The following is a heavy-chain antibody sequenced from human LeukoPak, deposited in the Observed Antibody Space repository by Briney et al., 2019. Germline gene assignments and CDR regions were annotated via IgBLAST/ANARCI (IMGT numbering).Heavy chain of an antibody. CDR1: GGSISSSTYY. CDR2: INHSGST. J-gene: IGHJ3*02. D-gene: IGHD3-22*01. Sequence: SEALSLTCTVSGGSISSSTYYWSWLRQPPGKGLEWIGEINHSGSTNYNPSLKSRVTISVDTSKNQFSLKLSSVTAADTAVYYCARDYYYYDSSESFDIWGQGTMVTVSS. V-gene: IGHV4-39*07. CDR3: ARDYYYYDSSESFDI.